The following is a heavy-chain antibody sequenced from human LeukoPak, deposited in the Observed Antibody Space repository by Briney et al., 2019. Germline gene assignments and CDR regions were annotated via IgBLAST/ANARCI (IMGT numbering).Heavy chain of an antibody. Sequence: GRSLRLSCAASGFTFSSYGMHWVRQAPGKGLEWVAVMSYDGSNKYYADSVKGRFTISRDNSKNTLYLQMNSLRAEDTAVYYCAKDGYSGYDLDYWGQGTLVTVSS. D-gene: IGHD5-12*01. CDR2: MSYDGSNK. CDR3: AKDGYSGYDLDY. V-gene: IGHV3-30*18. J-gene: IGHJ4*02. CDR1: GFTFSSYG.